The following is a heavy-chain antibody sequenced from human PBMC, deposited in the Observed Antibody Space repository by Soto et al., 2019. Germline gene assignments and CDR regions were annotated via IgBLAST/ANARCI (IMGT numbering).Heavy chain of an antibody. D-gene: IGHD1-26*01. CDR2: VNPGNGTT. V-gene: IGHV1-2*02. CDR3: DRDTLANFDY. J-gene: IGHJ4*02. Sequence: GASVKVSCKASGYTFTVYYMHWVRQAPGQGLEWMGWVNPGNGTTSFAQKFQGRVTMTRDTSISTAYMELSGLRSDDTAMYYCDRDTLANFDYWGQGTLVTDSS. CDR1: GYTFTVYY.